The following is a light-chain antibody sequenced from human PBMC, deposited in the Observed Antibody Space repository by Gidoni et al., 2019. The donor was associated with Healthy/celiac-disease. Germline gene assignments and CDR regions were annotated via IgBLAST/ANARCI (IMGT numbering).Light chain of an antibody. Sequence: EIVLTQSPGTLSLSPGERATLSCRASQSVSSSYLAWYQQKPGQAPRLLIYGASSRATGIPDRCSGSGSGTDFTLTISRLEPEDFAVYYCQQYGSSPRILTFGGGTKVEIK. CDR1: QSVSSSY. CDR3: QQYGSSPRILT. CDR2: GAS. V-gene: IGKV3-20*01. J-gene: IGKJ4*01.